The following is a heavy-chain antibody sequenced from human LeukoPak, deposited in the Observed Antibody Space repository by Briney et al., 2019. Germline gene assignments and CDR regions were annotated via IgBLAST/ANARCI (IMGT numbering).Heavy chain of an antibody. J-gene: IGHJ4*02. CDR3: ARLSGYDRIPKNDY. V-gene: IGHV4-30-2*03. CDR2: IYHSGST. D-gene: IGHD5-12*01. CDR1: GGSISSGGYS. Sequence: SETLSLTCAVSGGSISSGGYSWSWIRQPPGKGLEWIGYIYHSGSTYYNPSLKSRVTISVDTSKNQFSLKLSSVTAADTAVYYCARLSGYDRIPKNDYWGQGTLVTVSS.